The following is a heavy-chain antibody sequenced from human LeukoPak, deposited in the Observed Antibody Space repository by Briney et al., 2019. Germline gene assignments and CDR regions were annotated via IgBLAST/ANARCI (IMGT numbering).Heavy chain of an antibody. Sequence: PSETLSLTCTVSGGSISSSSYYWGWIRQPPGKGLEWIGSIYYSGSTYYNPSLKSRVTISVDTSKNQFSLKLSSVTAADTAVYYCARLPEYSSSLIDYWDQGTLVTVSS. D-gene: IGHD6-6*01. CDR3: ARLPEYSSSLIDY. CDR2: IYYSGST. V-gene: IGHV4-39*01. J-gene: IGHJ4*02. CDR1: GGSISSSSYY.